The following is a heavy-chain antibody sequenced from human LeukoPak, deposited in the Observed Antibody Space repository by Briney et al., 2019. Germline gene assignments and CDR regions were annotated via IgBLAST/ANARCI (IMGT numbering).Heavy chain of an antibody. J-gene: IGHJ4*02. CDR1: GYTFTGYY. Sequence: GASVTVSCKASGYTFTGYYMHWVRQAPGQGLEWMGWINPNSGGTNYAQKFQGRVTMTRDTSISTAYMELSRLRSDDTAVYYCARVIEIAVAGYFDYWGQGTLVTVSS. CDR3: ARVIEIAVAGYFDY. D-gene: IGHD6-19*01. CDR2: INPNSGGT. V-gene: IGHV1-2*02.